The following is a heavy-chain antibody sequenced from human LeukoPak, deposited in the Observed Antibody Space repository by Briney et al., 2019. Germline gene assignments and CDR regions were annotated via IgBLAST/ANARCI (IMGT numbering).Heavy chain of an antibody. Sequence: PSETLSLTCTVSGGSISSSTYYWGWIRQPPGKGLEWIGYIYYSGSTNYNPSLKSRVTISVDTSKNQFSLKLSSVTAADTAVYYCAREGYYGYYYYMDVWGKGTTVTISS. CDR1: GGSISSSTYY. D-gene: IGHD3-10*01. J-gene: IGHJ6*03. V-gene: IGHV4-61*01. CDR2: IYYSGST. CDR3: AREGYYGYYYYMDV.